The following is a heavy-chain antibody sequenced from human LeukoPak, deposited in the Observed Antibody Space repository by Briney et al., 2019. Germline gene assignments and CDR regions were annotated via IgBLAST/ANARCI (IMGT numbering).Heavy chain of an antibody. CDR1: GFTFSSYG. J-gene: IGHJ6*02. CDR3: AKDQIISGGYCTNGVCPSFGMDV. CDR2: ISYDGSNK. V-gene: IGHV3-30*18. D-gene: IGHD2-8*01. Sequence: PGRSLRLSCAASGFTFSSYGMHWVRQAPGKGLEWVAVISYDGSNKYYADSVKGRFTISRDNSKNTLYLQMNSLRAEDTAVYYCAKDQIISGGYCTNGVCPSFGMDVWGHGTTVTVSS.